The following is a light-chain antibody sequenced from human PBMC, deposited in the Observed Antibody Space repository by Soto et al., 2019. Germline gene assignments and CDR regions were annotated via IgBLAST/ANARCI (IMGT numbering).Light chain of an antibody. CDR2: DAS. Sequence: ELVMTQSPATLSLPPGAIANLSCSSRQSVSSYLAWYQQKPGQAPRLLIYDASNRATGIPARFSGSGSGTDFTLTIRRLEPEDFAVYYCQQRSNWPPRVTCGKGTRREIK. CDR1: QSVSSY. J-gene: IGKJ5*01. CDR3: QQRSNWPPRVT. V-gene: IGKV3-11*01.